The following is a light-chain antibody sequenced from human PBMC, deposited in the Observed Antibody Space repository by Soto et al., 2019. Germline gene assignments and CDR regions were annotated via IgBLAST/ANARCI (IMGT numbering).Light chain of an antibody. CDR1: SSNIGSNY. J-gene: IGLJ3*02. V-gene: IGLV1-40*01. CDR2: GNK. CDR3: QSYDSSLSAWV. Sequence: QSVLTQPPSASGTPGQRVTISCSGSSSNIGSNYVYWYQQIPGTAPKLLIYGNKIRPSGVPDRFSGSKSGTSASLAITGLQAEDEADYYCQSYDSSLSAWVFGGGTKLTVL.